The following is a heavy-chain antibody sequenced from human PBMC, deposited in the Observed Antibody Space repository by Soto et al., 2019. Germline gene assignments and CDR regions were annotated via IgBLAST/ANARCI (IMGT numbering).Heavy chain of an antibody. V-gene: IGHV1-46*01. D-gene: IGHD2-15*01. CDR3: ARGLTYCNGGSCYFRYFDP. J-gene: IGHJ5*02. CDR2: INPSGGTT. CDR1: GYTFTNYY. Sequence: GASVKVSCKASGYTFTNYYMHWVRQAPGQGLEWMGIINPSGGTTNYAQKFQGRITMTRDTSTRTVYMELSSLRSEDTAVYYCARGLTYCNGGSCYFRYFDPWGQGTLVTVSS.